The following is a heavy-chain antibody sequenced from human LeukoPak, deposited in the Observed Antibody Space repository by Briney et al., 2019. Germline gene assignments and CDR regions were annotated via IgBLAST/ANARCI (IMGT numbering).Heavy chain of an antibody. Sequence: GESLKISCKASGYTFSNYWIAWVRQKPGKGLEWMGFIYPENSDTRYSPSFQGQVTISDDKSTNTAYLPWTTLEASDPALYFCARIVSSSNSWFDPWGQGTLVTVSS. J-gene: IGHJ5*02. CDR3: ARIVSSSNSWFDP. CDR1: GYTFSNYW. D-gene: IGHD2/OR15-2a*01. V-gene: IGHV5-51*01. CDR2: IYPENSDT.